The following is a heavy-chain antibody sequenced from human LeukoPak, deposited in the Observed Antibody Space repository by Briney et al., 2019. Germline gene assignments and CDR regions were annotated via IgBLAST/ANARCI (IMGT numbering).Heavy chain of an antibody. CDR1: GFTFSSYS. J-gene: IGHJ4*02. D-gene: IGHD2/OR15-2a*01. CDR2: ISSSSSTI. Sequence: PGGSLRLSCAASGFTFSSYSMNWVRQAPGKGLEWVSYISSSSSTIYYADSVKGRFTISRDNSKNTLYLQMNGLGAEDTAVYYCAKDSAKKYDDYWGQGTLVTVSS. CDR3: AKDSAKKYDDY. V-gene: IGHV3-48*01.